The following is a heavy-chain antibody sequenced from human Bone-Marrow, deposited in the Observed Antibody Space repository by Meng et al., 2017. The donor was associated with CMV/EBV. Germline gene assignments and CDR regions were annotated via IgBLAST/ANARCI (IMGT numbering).Heavy chain of an antibody. CDR1: GFTFDDYA. CDR2: INSDGSST. D-gene: IGHD5-18*01. CDR3: ARTGLADTGKANYYYYGMDV. Sequence: GESLKISCAASGFTFDDYAMHWVRQAPGKGLEWVSGINSDGSSTSYADSVKGRFTISRDNAKNTLYLQMNSLRAEDTAVYYCARTGLADTGKANYYYYGMDVWGQGTTVTVSS. J-gene: IGHJ6*02. V-gene: IGHV3-74*01.